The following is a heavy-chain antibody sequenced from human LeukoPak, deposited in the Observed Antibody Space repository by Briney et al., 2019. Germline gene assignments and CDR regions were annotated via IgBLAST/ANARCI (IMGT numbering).Heavy chain of an antibody. V-gene: IGHV1-18*04. D-gene: IGHD3-10*01. CDR3: ARDTMVRGVIDLYYFDY. Sequence: ASVKVSCKASGYTFTSYGISRVRQAPGQGLDWMGLISSYNGNTNYAQKLQGRVTMTTDTSTSTAYMELRSLRSDDTAVYYCARDTMVRGVIDLYYFDYWGQGTLVTVSS. J-gene: IGHJ4*02. CDR2: ISSYNGNT. CDR1: GYTFTSYG.